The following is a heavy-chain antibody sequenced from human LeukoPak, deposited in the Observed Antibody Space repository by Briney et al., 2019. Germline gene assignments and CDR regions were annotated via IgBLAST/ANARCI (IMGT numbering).Heavy chain of an antibody. CDR2: ISSSSSYI. D-gene: IGHD3-22*01. J-gene: IGHJ4*02. V-gene: IGHV3-21*01. Sequence: PGGSLRLSCAASGLTFSGYSMNWVRQAPGKGLEWVSSISSSSSYIYYADSVKGRFTISRDNAKNSLYLQMNSLRAEDTAVYYCAREGLYGDYYDSSGYYFDYWGQGTLVTVSS. CDR3: AREGLYGDYYDSSGYYFDY. CDR1: GLTFSGYS.